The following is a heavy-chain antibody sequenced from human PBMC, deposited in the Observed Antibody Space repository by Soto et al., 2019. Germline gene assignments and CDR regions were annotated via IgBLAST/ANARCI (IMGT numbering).Heavy chain of an antibody. J-gene: IGHJ4*02. V-gene: IGHV3-23*01. CDR2: ISGRGGST. Sequence: GGSLRLSCAASGFTFSSYAMSWVRQAPGKGLEWGSAISGRGGSTYYADSVKGRFTISRDNSKNTLYLQMNSLRAEDTAVYYCAKILAGYFDYWGQGTLVTVSS. CDR1: GFTFSSYA. D-gene: IGHD6-13*01. CDR3: AKILAGYFDY.